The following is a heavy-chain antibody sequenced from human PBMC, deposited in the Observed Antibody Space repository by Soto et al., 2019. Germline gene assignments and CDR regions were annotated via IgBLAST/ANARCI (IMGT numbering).Heavy chain of an antibody. CDR1: GGSISSYY. J-gene: IGHJ4*02. CDR2: IYYSGST. Sequence: SETLSRTCTVSGGSISSYYWSWIRQPPGKGLEWIGYIYYSGSTNYNPSLKSRVTISVDTSKNQFSLKLSSVTAADTAVYYCARVKGYYGSGSYYKNSHFDYWGQGTLVTVSS. D-gene: IGHD3-10*01. CDR3: ARVKGYYGSGSYYKNSHFDY. V-gene: IGHV4-59*01.